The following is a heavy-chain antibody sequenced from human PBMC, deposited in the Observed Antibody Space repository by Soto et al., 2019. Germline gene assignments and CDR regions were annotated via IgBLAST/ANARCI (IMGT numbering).Heavy chain of an antibody. V-gene: IGHV4-31*03. Sequence: SETLSLTCTVSGGSISSGGYYWSWIRQHPGKGLEWIGYIYYSGSTYYNPSLKSRVTISVDTSQNQFYLKLRSVTAEDTAVYYCARVTTLYYYGMDIWGQGTPVPV. CDR3: ARVTTLYYYGMDI. CDR1: GGSISSGGYY. D-gene: IGHD4-4*01. J-gene: IGHJ6*02. CDR2: IYYSGST.